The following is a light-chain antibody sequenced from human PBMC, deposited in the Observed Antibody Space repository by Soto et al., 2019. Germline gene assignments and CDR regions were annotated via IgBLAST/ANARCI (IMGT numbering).Light chain of an antibody. CDR1: QGVSSG. V-gene: IGKV1-12*01. CDR3: QQGNSFPLT. J-gene: IGKJ4*01. Sequence: DIEMTQSPSSVSASVGDRVTITCRASQGVSSGLAWYQQKPGKAPNLLIHSASSLHSGVPSRFGGSGSGTDFSLTISSLQPEDFATYYCQQGNSFPLTFGGGTKVDSK. CDR2: SAS.